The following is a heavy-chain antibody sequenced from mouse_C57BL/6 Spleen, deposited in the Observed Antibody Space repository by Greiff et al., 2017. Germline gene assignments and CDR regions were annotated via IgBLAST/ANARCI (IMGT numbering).Heavy chain of an antibody. Sequence: VKLMESGAELVRPGTSVKVSCKASGYAFTNYLIEWVKQRPGQGLEWIGVINPGSGGTNYNEKFKGKATLTADKSSSTAYMQLSSLTSEDSAVYFCARGPRDYFDYWGQGTTLTVSS. CDR1: GYAFTNYL. CDR3: ARGPRDYFDY. CDR2: INPGSGGT. V-gene: IGHV1-54*01. J-gene: IGHJ2*01.